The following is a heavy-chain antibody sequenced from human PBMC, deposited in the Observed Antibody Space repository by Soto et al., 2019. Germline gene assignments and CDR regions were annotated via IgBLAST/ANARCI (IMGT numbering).Heavy chain of an antibody. CDR2: ISAYNGNT. Sequence: QVQLVQSGAEVKKPGASVKVSCKASGYTFTSYGISWVRQAPGQGLEWMGWISAYNGNTNYAQKLQGRVTMTTDTSTSTAYMELRSLRSDDTAVYYCARVQDSRSWFQNYYSYYGMDVWGQGTTVTVSS. V-gene: IGHV1-18*04. CDR1: GYTFTSYG. D-gene: IGHD6-13*01. CDR3: ARVQDSRSWFQNYYSYYGMDV. J-gene: IGHJ6*02.